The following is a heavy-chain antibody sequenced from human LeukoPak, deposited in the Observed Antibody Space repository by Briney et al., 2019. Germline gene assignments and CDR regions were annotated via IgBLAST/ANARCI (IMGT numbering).Heavy chain of an antibody. CDR2: IYYSGSN. CDR1: GGSISSSSYY. Sequence: SETLSLTCTVSGGSISSSSYYWGWIRQPPGKGLEWIGSIYYSGSNYNNPSLKSRITISVDTSKNQFSLKLSSVTAADTAVYYCARREGLWFGELRNNWFDPWGQGTLVTVSS. CDR3: ARREGLWFGELRNNWFDP. D-gene: IGHD3-10*01. J-gene: IGHJ5*02. V-gene: IGHV4-39*07.